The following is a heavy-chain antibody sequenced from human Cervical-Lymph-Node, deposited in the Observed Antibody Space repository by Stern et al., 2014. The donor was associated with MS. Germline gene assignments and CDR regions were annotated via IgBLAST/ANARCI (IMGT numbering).Heavy chain of an antibody. CDR1: GFTFSGSA. Sequence: EVQLVESGGGLVQPGGSLKLSCAASGFTFSGSAMHWVRQASGQGLEWVGRIRSQANSYATAYAASVKGRFNMSRDDSKNTAYLQMNSLKTEDTAVYYCCTSTTVTTNYWGQGTLVTVSS. V-gene: IGHV3-73*02. CDR3: CTSTTVTTNY. D-gene: IGHD4-17*01. CDR2: IRSQANSYAT. J-gene: IGHJ4*02.